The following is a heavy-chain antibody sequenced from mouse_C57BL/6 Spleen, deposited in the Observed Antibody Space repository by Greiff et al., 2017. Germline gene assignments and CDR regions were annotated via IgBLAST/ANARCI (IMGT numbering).Heavy chain of an antibody. CDR2: INYDGSST. J-gene: IGHJ4*01. Sequence: EVKLVESEGGLVQPGSSMKLSCTASGFTFSDYYMAWVRQVPEKGLEWVANINYDGSSTYYLDSLKSRFIISRDNAKNILYLQMSSLKSEDTATYYCAREGNYDGGRMDYWGQGTSVTVSS. CDR3: AREGNYDGGRMDY. D-gene: IGHD2-4*01. CDR1: GFTFSDYY. V-gene: IGHV5-16*01.